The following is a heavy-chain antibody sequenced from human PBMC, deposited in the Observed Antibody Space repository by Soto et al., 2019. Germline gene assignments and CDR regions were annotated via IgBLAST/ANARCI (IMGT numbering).Heavy chain of an antibody. D-gene: IGHD2-2*01. CDR1: GGTFSSYA. V-gene: IGHV1-69*06. Sequence: GASVKVSCKASGGTFSSYAISWVRQAPGQGLEWMGGIIPIFGTANYAQKFQGRVTITADKSTSTAYMELSSLRSEGTAVYYCASPRADIVVVPAAQSYGMDVWGQGTTVTVSS. CDR3: ASPRADIVVVPAAQSYGMDV. J-gene: IGHJ6*02. CDR2: IIPIFGTA.